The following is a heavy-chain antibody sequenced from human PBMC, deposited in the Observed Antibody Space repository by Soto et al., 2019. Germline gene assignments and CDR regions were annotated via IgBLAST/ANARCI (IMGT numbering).Heavy chain of an antibody. CDR2: INHSGST. J-gene: IGHJ4*02. CDR1: CWSFSGYY. CDR3: ARQGSSCLFDY. V-gene: IGHV4-34*01. D-gene: IGHD1-26*01. Sequence: SESLSLTCAVYCWSFSGYYWSLIRQPPGKGLEWIGEINHSGSTNYNPSLKSRVTISVDTSKNQFSLKLSSVTAADTAVYYCARQGSSCLFDYWGQATLVTVSS.